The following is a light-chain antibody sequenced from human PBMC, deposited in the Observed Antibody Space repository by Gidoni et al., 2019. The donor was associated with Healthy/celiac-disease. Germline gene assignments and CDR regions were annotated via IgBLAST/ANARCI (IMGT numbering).Light chain of an antibody. Sequence: DIQMTQSPSSLSASVGDRVTITCQASQAISNYLNWYQQKPGKAPKLLIYDASNLETGVPSRFSGSGSGTDFTFTISSLQPEDIATYYCQQYDNPSRTFGGGTKVEIK. CDR1: QAISNY. CDR3: QQYDNPSRT. V-gene: IGKV1-33*01. CDR2: DAS. J-gene: IGKJ4*01.